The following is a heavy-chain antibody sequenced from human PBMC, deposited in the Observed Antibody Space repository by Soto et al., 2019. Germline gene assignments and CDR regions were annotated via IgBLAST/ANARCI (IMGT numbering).Heavy chain of an antibody. Sequence: SETLSLTCTVSGGSMSSVGSYWTWIRQHPGKGLEWIGYVSYTGTTHYNPSFRSRVSISVATSQNQFTLKLTSVTAADTAVYYCAREEAVRIERWFDPWGQGTQVTVSS. D-gene: IGHD3-10*01. CDR2: VSYTGTT. CDR1: GGSMSSVGSY. V-gene: IGHV4-31*03. J-gene: IGHJ5*02. CDR3: AREEAVRIERWFDP.